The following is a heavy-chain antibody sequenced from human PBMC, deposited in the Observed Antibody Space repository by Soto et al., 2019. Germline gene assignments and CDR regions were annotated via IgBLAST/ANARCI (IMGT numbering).Heavy chain of an antibody. D-gene: IGHD3-10*01. J-gene: IGHJ4*02. Sequence: GGSLRLSCAASGFTVSSYAMHWVRQAPGKGLEWVAVISYDGSNKYYADSVKGRFTISRDNSKNTLYLQMNSLRAEDTAVYSCARDVVYGSGSYYFDYWGQGTLVTVSS. CDR2: ISYDGSNK. CDR1: GFTVSSYA. V-gene: IGHV3-30*04. CDR3: ARDVVYGSGSYYFDY.